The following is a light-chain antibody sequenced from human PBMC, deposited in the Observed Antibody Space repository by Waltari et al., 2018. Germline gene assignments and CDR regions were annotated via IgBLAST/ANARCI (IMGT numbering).Light chain of an antibody. J-gene: IGLJ2*01. CDR3: SSYTTSSTLV. CDR1: NSDIVGYNF. V-gene: IGLV2-14*03. CDR2: DLN. Sequence: QSALTQTAAVSGTPAQSNTIPCTGSNSDIVGYNFVSWYQHHPGKAPKLMIYDLNKRPSGVSNRFSASKSGKTASLTISGLQAEDEANYYCSSYTTSSTLVFGGGTKVTVL.